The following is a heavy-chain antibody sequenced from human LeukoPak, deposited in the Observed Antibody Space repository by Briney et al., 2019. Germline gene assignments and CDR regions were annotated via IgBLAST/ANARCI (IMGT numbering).Heavy chain of an antibody. CDR1: GDSVSSYY. Sequence: SETLSLTCTVSGDSVSSYYWSWIRQPPGKGLEWIGYFSYSGNTNYNPSLKSRVTISVDTSKNQFSLKLRSVTAADTAIYYCARGPLDSGYTYFDYWGQGTLVSVAS. CDR3: ARGPLDSGYTYFDY. CDR2: FSYSGNT. J-gene: IGHJ4*02. D-gene: IGHD5-12*01. V-gene: IGHV4-59*02.